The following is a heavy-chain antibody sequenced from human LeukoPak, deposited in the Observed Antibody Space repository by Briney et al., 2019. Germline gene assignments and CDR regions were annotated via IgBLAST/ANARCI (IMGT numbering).Heavy chain of an antibody. J-gene: IGHJ4*02. CDR3: ARGHLYYYGSRAYDY. Sequence: GGSLRLSCAASGFTVSSNYMTWVRQAPGKGLEWVSVIYSGGSTYYADSVKGRFTISRDNSKNTLYLQMNSLRAEDTAVYYCARGHLYYYGSRAYDYWGQGTLVTVSS. V-gene: IGHV3-66*01. CDR1: GFTVSSNY. CDR2: IYSGGST. D-gene: IGHD3-10*01.